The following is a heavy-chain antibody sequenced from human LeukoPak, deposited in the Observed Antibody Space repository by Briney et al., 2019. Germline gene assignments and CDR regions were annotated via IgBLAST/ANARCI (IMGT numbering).Heavy chain of an antibody. V-gene: IGHV4-31*03. D-gene: IGHD2-8*01. CDR2: IYYSGST. CDR3: ARGLHAISVGYYYYYMDV. J-gene: IGHJ6*03. Sequence: SETLSLTCTVSGGSISSGGYYWSWIRQHPGKGLEWIGYIYYSGSTYYNPSIKSRVTISVDTSKNQFSLKLSSVTAADTAVYYCARGLHAISVGYYYYYMDVWGKGTTVTVSS. CDR1: GGSISSGGYY.